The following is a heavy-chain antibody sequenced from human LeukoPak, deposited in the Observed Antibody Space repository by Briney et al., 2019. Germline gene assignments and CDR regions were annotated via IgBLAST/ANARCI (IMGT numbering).Heavy chain of an antibody. CDR1: GYTFTSYG. CDR2: ISAYNGNT. J-gene: IGHJ5*02. Sequence: ASVKVSCKDSGYTFTSYGISWVRQAPGPGREWMGWISAYNGNTNYAQKLQGRVTMTTETSTSTAYMALRRLRSDDTAVYYCARDRNVVWLSLSSNWFDPWGQGTLVTVSS. CDR3: ARDRNVVWLSLSSNWFDP. V-gene: IGHV1-18*01. D-gene: IGHD3-9*01.